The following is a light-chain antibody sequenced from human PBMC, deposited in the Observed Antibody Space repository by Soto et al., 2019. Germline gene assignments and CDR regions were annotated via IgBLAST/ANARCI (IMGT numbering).Light chain of an antibody. V-gene: IGLV6-57*01. CDR2: DND. Sequence: NFMLTQPHSVSESPGQTVIISCTRSSGSFASSYAQWFQQRPGSSPTTVIYDNDQRPSGIPDRFSGSIDTSSTSASLTISGLQSEDEADYFCQSYSINNWVFGGGTKLTVL. CDR1: SGSFASSY. J-gene: IGLJ3*02. CDR3: QSYSINNWV.